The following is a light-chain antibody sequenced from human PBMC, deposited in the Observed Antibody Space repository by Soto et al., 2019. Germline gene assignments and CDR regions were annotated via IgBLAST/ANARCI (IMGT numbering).Light chain of an antibody. CDR1: QSVSGY. Sequence: EIVLTQSPATLSLSPGERASLSCRASQSVSGYLAWYQQKPGQAPRLLIYDVFNSATGIPARFSGSGSGTDFTLTISSLEPEDFAVYYCQHRSSSLAFGGGTKVEIK. V-gene: IGKV3-11*01. CDR3: QHRSSSLA. CDR2: DVF. J-gene: IGKJ4*01.